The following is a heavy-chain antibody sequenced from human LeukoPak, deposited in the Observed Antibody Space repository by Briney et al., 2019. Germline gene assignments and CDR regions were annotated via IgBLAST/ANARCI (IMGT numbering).Heavy chain of an antibody. J-gene: IGHJ1*01. Sequence: SSETVSLTCTVSGGSISSSSYYWDWIRQPPGKGLEWIGSIFDSGSTYYNPSLKSRVTISVDTSKHQFSLRLSSVTAADTAVYFCARHASIAGASFQRWGQGALGTASS. V-gene: IGHV4-39*01. CDR3: ARHASIAGASFQR. D-gene: IGHD1-26*01. CDR2: IFDSGST. CDR1: GGSISSSSYY.